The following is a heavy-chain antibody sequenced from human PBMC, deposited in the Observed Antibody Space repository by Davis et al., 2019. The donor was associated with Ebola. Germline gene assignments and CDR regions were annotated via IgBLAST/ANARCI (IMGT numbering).Heavy chain of an antibody. CDR3: ARSRRVPAATTLGWFDP. CDR1: GGSISSGGYS. CDR2: IYHSGST. J-gene: IGHJ5*02. V-gene: IGHV4-30-2*01. Sequence: PSETLSLTCAVSGGSISSGGYSWSWIRQPPGKGLEWIGYIYHSGSTYYNPSLKSRVTISVDRSKNQFSLKLSSVTAADTAVYYCARSRRVPAATTLGWFDPWGQGTLVTVSS. D-gene: IGHD2-2*01.